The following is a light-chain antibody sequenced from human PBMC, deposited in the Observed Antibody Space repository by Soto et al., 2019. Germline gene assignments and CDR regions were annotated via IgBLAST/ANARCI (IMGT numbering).Light chain of an antibody. Sequence: EIVVTQSPATLSVSPGEGATLSCRASESVSTFLAWYQQKPSQSPRLLIYGASTRATGIPARFSGSGSETEFTLTISSLQSEDFAVYYCQQYTNWPLTFGGGTKVEI. V-gene: IGKV3D-15*01. CDR1: ESVSTF. J-gene: IGKJ4*01. CDR3: QQYTNWPLT. CDR2: GAS.